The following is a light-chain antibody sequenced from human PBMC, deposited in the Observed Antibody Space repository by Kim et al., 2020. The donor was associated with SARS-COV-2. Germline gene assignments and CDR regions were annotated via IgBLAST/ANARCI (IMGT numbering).Light chain of an antibody. J-gene: IGLJ2*01. Sequence: VSPGQTASITCSGDKLGDKYACWYQQKPGQSPVLVIYQDSKRPSGIPERFSGSNSGNTATLTISGTQAMDEADYYCQAWDSSTTVFGGGTQLTVL. CDR1: KLGDKY. CDR3: QAWDSSTTV. CDR2: QDS. V-gene: IGLV3-1*01.